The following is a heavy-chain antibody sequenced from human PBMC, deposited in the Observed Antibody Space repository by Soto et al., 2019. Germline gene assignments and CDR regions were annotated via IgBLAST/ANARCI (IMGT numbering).Heavy chain of an antibody. CDR1: GFTFSSYW. Sequence: GGSLRLSCAASGFTFSSYWMHWVRQAPGKGLVWVSRINSDGSSTSYADSVKGRFTISRDNAKNTLYLQMSSLRAEDTAVYYCARDLHYYDSSASTRAFDIWGQGTMVTVSS. CDR2: INSDGSST. CDR3: ARDLHYYDSSASTRAFDI. V-gene: IGHV3-74*01. J-gene: IGHJ3*02. D-gene: IGHD3-22*01.